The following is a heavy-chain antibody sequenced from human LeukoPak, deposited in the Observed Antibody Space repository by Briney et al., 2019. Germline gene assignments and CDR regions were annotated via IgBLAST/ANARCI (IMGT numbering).Heavy chain of an antibody. CDR3: VRSPGSLFDY. Sequence: GGSLRLSCAASGFSVSNNYMTWVRQAPGKGLEWVSNIYSRGTTFYADSVKGRFTISRDNSKNTLYLQMNNVRAEDTALYYCVRSPGSLFDYWGQGTLVTVSS. CDR2: IYSRGTT. CDR1: GFSVSNNY. V-gene: IGHV3-53*01. J-gene: IGHJ4*02.